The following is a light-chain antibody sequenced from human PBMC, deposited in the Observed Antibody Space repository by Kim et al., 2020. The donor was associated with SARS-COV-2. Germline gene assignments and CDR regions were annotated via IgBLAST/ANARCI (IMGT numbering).Light chain of an antibody. CDR2: LFSDGSH. Sequence: SVRLPCTRKSGDRLNTSAWQQQLAEKGTRYLMKLFSDGSHSKGDEFPVRFSGSSSGAARYLASSSLQSEDEADYYCQTWGAGIIVFGGGTQLTVL. CDR3: QTWGAGIIV. CDR1: SGDRLNT. V-gene: IGLV4-69*01. J-gene: IGLJ2*01.